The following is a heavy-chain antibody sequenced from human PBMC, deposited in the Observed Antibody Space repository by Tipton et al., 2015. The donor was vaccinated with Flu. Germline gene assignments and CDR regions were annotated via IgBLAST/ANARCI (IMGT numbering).Heavy chain of an antibody. V-gene: IGHV1-18*01. Sequence: QMQLVQPGAGVKKPGASVKVSCKASGYTFTSYGISWVRQAPGQGLEWMGWISAYNGNTNYAQKLQGRVTMTTDTSTSTAYMELRSLRSDDTAVYYCARDYYDSSGYYYGVDYWGQGTLVTVSS. CDR2: ISAYNGNT. CDR3: ARDYYDSSGYYYGVDY. CDR1: GYTFTSYG. D-gene: IGHD3-22*01. J-gene: IGHJ4*02.